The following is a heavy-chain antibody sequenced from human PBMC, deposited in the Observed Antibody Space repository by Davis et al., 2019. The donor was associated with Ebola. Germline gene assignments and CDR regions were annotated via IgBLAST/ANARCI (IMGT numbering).Heavy chain of an antibody. Sequence: PGGSLRLSCKGSGYTFTGYWINWVRQMPGQGLEWMGRIDPNDSETRYNPSFQGHVTLSIDKSINTAYLHWNTLKASDTAIYYCARPYYGDYSDFYFDLWGRGTLVTVSS. CDR1: GYTFTGYW. CDR3: ARPYYGDYSDFYFDL. J-gene: IGHJ2*01. D-gene: IGHD4-17*01. V-gene: IGHV5-10-1*01. CDR2: IDPNDSET.